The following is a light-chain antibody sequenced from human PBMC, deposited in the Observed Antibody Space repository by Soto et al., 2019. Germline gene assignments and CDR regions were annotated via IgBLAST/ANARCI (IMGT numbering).Light chain of an antibody. Sequence: DIQMTQSPSTLSASVGDRVTITCRASQSTSNWLAWYQQKPGKAPKILMYQASSLESGVPSRFSGSGSGTEFTLTISSLQPDDFATYYCKQYNTYPWTFGQGTKVEIK. CDR1: QSTSNW. V-gene: IGKV1-5*03. CDR3: KQYNTYPWT. CDR2: QAS. J-gene: IGKJ1*01.